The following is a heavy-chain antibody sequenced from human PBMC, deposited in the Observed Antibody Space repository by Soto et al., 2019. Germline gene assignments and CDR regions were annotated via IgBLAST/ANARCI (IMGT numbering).Heavy chain of an antibody. Sequence: SVKVSCKVSGYTLTELSMHGGRQAPGKGLEWMGCFDPEDGETIYAQKFQGRVTMTEDTSTDTAYMELSSLRFEDTAVYYCATADRLAVLGWGQGTLVTVPS. V-gene: IGHV1-24*01. CDR1: GYTLTELS. D-gene: IGHD3-3*02. CDR2: FDPEDGET. CDR3: ATADRLAVLG. J-gene: IGHJ4*02.